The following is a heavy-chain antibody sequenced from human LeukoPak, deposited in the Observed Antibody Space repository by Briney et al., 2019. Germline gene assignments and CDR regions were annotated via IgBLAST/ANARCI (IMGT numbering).Heavy chain of an antibody. CDR3: AREGGSYYDPFDN. V-gene: IGHV4-59*01. CDR1: GRSISSYY. D-gene: IGHD1-26*01. CDR2: IYYSGST. J-gene: IGHJ4*02. Sequence: SETLSLTCTVSGRSISSYYWSWLRQPPGKGLEWIGYIYYSGSTNYNPSLKSRVTISIDTSKNQFSLKLNSVTAADTAVYYCAREGGSYYDPFDNWGQGTLVTVSS.